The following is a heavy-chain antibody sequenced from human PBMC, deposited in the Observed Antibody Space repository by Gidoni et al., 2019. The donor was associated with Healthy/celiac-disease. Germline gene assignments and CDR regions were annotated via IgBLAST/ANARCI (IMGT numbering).Heavy chain of an antibody. Sequence: QLQLQESGPGLVKPSETLSLTCTVSGGSISSSSYYWGWIRQPPGKGLEWIGSIYYSGSTYYNPSLKSRVTISVDTSKNQFSLKLSSVTAADTAVYYCARQYSSSWYWYFDLWGRGTLVTVSS. CDR3: ARQYSSSWYWYFDL. D-gene: IGHD6-13*01. CDR2: IYYSGST. CDR1: GGSISSSSYY. V-gene: IGHV4-39*01. J-gene: IGHJ2*01.